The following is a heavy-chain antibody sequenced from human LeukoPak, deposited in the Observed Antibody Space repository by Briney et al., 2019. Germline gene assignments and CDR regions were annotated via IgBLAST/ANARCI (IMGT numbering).Heavy chain of an antibody. J-gene: IGHJ3*01. CDR3: TTWDGVD. Sequence: GGSLRLSCAASGFTFSNAWVTWVRQAPGKGLEWVGHIKSKTDGGTTDYAAPVKGRFTISRDDSKNTLYLQMNSLKTEDTAVYYCTTWDGVDWGQGTMVTVSS. CDR1: GFTFSNAW. CDR2: IKSKTDGGTT. D-gene: IGHD1-26*01. V-gene: IGHV3-15*01.